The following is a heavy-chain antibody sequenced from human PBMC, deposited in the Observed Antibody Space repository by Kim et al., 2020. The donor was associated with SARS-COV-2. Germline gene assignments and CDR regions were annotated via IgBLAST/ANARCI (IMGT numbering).Heavy chain of an antibody. V-gene: IGHV4-39*01. CDR1: GGSISSSSYY. J-gene: IGHJ2*01. CDR3: ARHRGGSSSLDWYFDL. CDR2: IYYSGST. D-gene: IGHD6-6*01. Sequence: SETLSLTCTVSGGSISSSSYYWGWIRQPPGKGLEWIGSIYYSGSTYYNPSLKSRVTISVDTSKNQFSLKLSSVTAADTAVYYCARHRGGSSSLDWYFDLWGRGTLVTVSS.